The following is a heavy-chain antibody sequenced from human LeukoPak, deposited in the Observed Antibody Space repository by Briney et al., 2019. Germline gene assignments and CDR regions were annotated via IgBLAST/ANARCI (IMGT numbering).Heavy chain of an antibody. D-gene: IGHD1-26*01. Sequence: GGSMRLSCAASGFTVTTNYMTWVRQAPGKGLEWVSIIYSGGYTDYADSVKGRFTISRDNSKNTLDLQMNSLRAEDTAVYYCARRLEYSGSKGVFDYWGQGTLVTVSS. V-gene: IGHV3-66*01. CDR1: GFTVTTNY. J-gene: IGHJ4*02. CDR3: ARRLEYSGSKGVFDY. CDR2: IYSGGYT.